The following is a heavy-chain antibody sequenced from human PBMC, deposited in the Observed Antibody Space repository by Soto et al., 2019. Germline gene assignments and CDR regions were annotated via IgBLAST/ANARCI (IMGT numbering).Heavy chain of an antibody. CDR2: IIPIFGTA. V-gene: IGHV1-69*12. CDR1: GGTFSSYA. CDR3: ASGKGHPTRNWFDP. D-gene: IGHD6-6*01. J-gene: IGHJ5*02. Sequence: QVQLVQSGAEVKKPGSSVKVSCKASGGTFSSYAISWVRQAPGQGLEWMGGIIPIFGTANYAQKFQGRVTIPADEPTSTAYMELSSLRLEDTAVYYCASGKGHPTRNWFDPWGQGTLVTVSS.